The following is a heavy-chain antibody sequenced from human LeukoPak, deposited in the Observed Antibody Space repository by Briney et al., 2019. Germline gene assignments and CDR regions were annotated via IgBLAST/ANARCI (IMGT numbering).Heavy chain of an antibody. CDR3: ARGTIARLGPFDC. J-gene: IGHJ4*02. CDR2: IYSGGST. D-gene: IGHD6-6*01. CDR1: GFTVSSDY. Sequence: GGALRLSCAASGFTVSSDYMSWVRQAPGKGLEWVSVIYSGGSTFYADPVKGRFTISRDNSKNTLHLQMNSLRVEDTAIYYCARGTIARLGPFDCWGQGTLVIVSS. V-gene: IGHV3-53*01.